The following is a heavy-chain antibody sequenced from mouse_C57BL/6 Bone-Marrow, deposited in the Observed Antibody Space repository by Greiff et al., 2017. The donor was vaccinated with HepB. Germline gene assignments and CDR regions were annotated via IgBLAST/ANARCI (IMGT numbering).Heavy chain of an antibody. CDR2: ISNGGGST. Sequence: EVMLVESGGGLVQPGGSLKLSCAASGFTFSDYYMYWVRQTPEKRLEWVAYISNGGGSTYYPDTVKGRFTISRDNAKNTLYLQMSRLKSEDTAMYYWASGSSHWFAYWGQGTLVTVSA. J-gene: IGHJ3*01. V-gene: IGHV5-12*01. D-gene: IGHD1-1*01. CDR1: GFTFSDYY. CDR3: ASGSSHWFAY.